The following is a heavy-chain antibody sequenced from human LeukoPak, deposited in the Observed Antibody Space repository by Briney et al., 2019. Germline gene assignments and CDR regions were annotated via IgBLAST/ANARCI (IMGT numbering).Heavy chain of an antibody. Sequence: SETLSLTCTVSGGSISSGSHYWSWIRQPAGKGLEWIGRIYTSGSTNYNPSLKSRVTISVDTSKNQFSLKLSSVAAADTAVYYCASSSDSSWFLFDYWGQGTLVTVSS. CDR1: GGSISSGSHY. CDR3: ASSSDSSWFLFDY. D-gene: IGHD6-13*01. CDR2: IYTSGST. V-gene: IGHV4-61*02. J-gene: IGHJ4*02.